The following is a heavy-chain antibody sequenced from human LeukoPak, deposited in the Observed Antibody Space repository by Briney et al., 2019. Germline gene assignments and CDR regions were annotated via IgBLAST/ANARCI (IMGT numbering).Heavy chain of an antibody. D-gene: IGHD3-22*01. CDR3: ARHSRFGYYELTDAFDI. CDR1: GYSFSSYW. Sequence: GESLKISCKGSGYSFSSYWIGWVRQMPGKGLEWMGIIYPGDSDTRYSPSFQGQVTISADKSISTAYLQWSSLKAPDTAMYYCARHSRFGYYELTDAFDIWGQGTMVTVSS. V-gene: IGHV5-51*01. CDR2: IYPGDSDT. J-gene: IGHJ3*02.